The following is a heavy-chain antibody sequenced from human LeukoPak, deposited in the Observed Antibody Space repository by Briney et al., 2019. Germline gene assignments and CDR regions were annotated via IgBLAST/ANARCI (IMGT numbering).Heavy chain of an antibody. D-gene: IGHD5-12*01. V-gene: IGHV1-2*04. Sequence: ASVKVSCKASGGTFSSYAISWVRQAPGQGLEWMGWINPNSGATNYAQNFQGWVTMTRDTSVNTGYMELRRLTSDDTAVYYCARGLINGHDFDYWGQGTLVTVS. CDR2: INPNSGAT. CDR3: ARGLINGHDFDY. J-gene: IGHJ4*02. CDR1: GGTFSSYA.